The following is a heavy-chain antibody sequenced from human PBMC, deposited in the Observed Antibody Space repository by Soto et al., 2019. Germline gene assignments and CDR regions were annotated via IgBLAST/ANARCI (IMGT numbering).Heavy chain of an antibody. CDR1: GFTFTNYD. Sequence: EVQLVESGGGLVQPGGSLRLSCAASGFTFTNYDMHWVRQVTGKGLEWVSGITTAGDTYYPGSVKGRFTISREKAKNSLYLQMNILSAGEAAVYYCARELHGGSYGMDVWGQGTTVTVSS. J-gene: IGHJ6*02. V-gene: IGHV3-13*01. CDR2: ITTAGDT. CDR3: ARELHGGSYGMDV.